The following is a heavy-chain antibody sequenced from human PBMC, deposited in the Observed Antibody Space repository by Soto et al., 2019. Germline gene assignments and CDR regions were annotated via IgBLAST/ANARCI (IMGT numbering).Heavy chain of an antibody. J-gene: IGHJ4*02. V-gene: IGHV1-18*01. CDR1: GYTFTNYG. CDR2: ISAYNGKT. D-gene: IGHD2-2*01. Sequence: VKDSCKESGYTFTNYGISWGRQAPGQGLEWMGWISAYNGKTNYAQKFQGRVTMTTDTSTSTGYMELRSLRSDDTAVYYCARPYCLTTSCYDGVYYFDYWGQGTLVTVSS. CDR3: ARPYCLTTSCYDGVYYFDY.